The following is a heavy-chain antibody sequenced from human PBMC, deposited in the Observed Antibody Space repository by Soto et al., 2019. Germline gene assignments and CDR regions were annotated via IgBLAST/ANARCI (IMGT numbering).Heavy chain of an antibody. CDR3: ARGGDIVVVVAATIDY. J-gene: IGHJ4*02. CDR2: ISSSSSYI. Sequence: GGSLRLSCAASGFTFSSYSMNWVRQAPGKGLEWVSSISSSSSYIYYADSVKGLLTISRDNAKNSLYLQMNSLRAEDTAVYYCARGGDIVVVVAATIDYWGQGTLVTVSS. V-gene: IGHV3-21*01. D-gene: IGHD2-15*01. CDR1: GFTFSSYS.